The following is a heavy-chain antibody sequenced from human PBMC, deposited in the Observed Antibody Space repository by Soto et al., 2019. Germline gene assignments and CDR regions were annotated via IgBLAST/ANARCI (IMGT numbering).Heavy chain of an antibody. CDR2: INPNSGGT. Sequence: ASVKVSCKASGYTFTGYYMHWVRQAPGQGLEWMGWINPNSGGTNYAQKFQGWVTMTRDTSISTAYMELSRLRSDDTAAYYCARKRRNYDILTGYYPSGMDVWGQGTTVTVSS. J-gene: IGHJ6*02. CDR3: ARKRRNYDILTGYYPSGMDV. D-gene: IGHD3-9*01. V-gene: IGHV1-2*04. CDR1: GYTFTGYY.